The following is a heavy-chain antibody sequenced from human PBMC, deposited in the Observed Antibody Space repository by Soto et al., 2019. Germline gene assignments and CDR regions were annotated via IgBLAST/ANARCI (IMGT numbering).Heavy chain of an antibody. J-gene: IGHJ6*02. CDR1: GGSISSSSYY. D-gene: IGHD2-21*02. Sequence: SETLSLTCTVSGGSISSSSYYWGWIRQPPGKGLEWIGSIYYSGSTYYNPSLKSRVTISVDTSKNQFSLKLSSVTAADTAVYYCARHGPGLLRYYYGMDVWGQGTTVTVSS. V-gene: IGHV4-39*01. CDR2: IYYSGST. CDR3: ARHGPGLLRYYYGMDV.